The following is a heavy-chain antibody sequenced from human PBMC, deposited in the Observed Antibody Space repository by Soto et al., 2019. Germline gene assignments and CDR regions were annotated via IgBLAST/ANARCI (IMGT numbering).Heavy chain of an antibody. D-gene: IGHD5-18*01. J-gene: IGHJ5*02. CDR2: IPSGSGET. CDR3: ARMESFGSLKRFDP. V-gene: IGHV1-8*01. Sequence: XPVKVSCNASGYTFTSNDIAWVRHATGQGLQCMGWIPSGSGETGCSQKCQVRVTMTRNMSIATDYMELSSLRSEDTAIYYCARMESFGSLKRFDPWGQGTLVTVSS. CDR1: GYTFTSND.